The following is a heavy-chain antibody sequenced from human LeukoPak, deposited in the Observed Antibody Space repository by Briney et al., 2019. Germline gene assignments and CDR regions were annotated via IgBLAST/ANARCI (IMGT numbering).Heavy chain of an antibody. Sequence: PSETLSLTCTVSGASVSGSAYYWGWIRQPPGKGLEWIGEINHSGSTNYNPSLKSRVTISVDTSQNRFSLKLSSVTAADTAVYYCARRATMFNFDFWGQGTLVTVSS. CDR3: ARRATMFNFDF. CDR2: INHSGST. V-gene: IGHV4-39*07. CDR1: GASVSGSAYY. J-gene: IGHJ4*02. D-gene: IGHD3-10*02.